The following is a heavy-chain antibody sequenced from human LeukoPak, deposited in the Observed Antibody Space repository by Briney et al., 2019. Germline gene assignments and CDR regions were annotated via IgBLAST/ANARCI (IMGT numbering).Heavy chain of an antibody. J-gene: IGHJ3*02. D-gene: IGHD3-3*01. V-gene: IGHV4-4*07. CDR3: ARNLLYDFWSGLSAFDI. CDR2: IYTSGSA. Sequence: SETLSLTCTASGGSISSYYWSWIRQPAGKGLEWIGRIYTSGSANYNPSLKSRVTISVDTSKNQFSLKLSSVTAADTAVYYCARNLLYDFWSGLSAFDIWGQGTMVTVSS. CDR1: GGSISSYY.